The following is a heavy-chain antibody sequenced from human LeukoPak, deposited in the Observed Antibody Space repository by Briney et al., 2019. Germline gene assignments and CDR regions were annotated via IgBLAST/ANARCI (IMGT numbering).Heavy chain of an antibody. CDR2: IFYDGSTT. Sequence: GRSLRLSCAASGFTFSSCSMHWVRQAPGRGPEWVGLIFYDGSTTKFADSVKGRFTISRDNSKSTLFLQMNSLRAEDTAVYYCARVPRITMIRGVGPWFDPWGQGTLVTVSS. J-gene: IGHJ5*02. V-gene: IGHV3-30*04. CDR3: ARVPRITMIRGVGPWFDP. D-gene: IGHD3-10*01. CDR1: GFTFSSCS.